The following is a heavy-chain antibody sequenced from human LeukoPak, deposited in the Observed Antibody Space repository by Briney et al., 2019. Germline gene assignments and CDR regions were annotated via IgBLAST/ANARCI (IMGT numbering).Heavy chain of an antibody. Sequence: PGGSLRLSCAASGFTFSNAWMSWVRQAPGKGLEWVGRIKSKTDGGTTDYAAPVKGRFTISRDDSKNTLYLQMNSLKTEDIAVYYCTTDWYYGSGSYYSPLGYWGQGTLVTVSS. CDR2: IKSKTDGGTT. D-gene: IGHD3-10*01. CDR1: GFTFSNAW. CDR3: TTDWYYGSGSYYSPLGY. V-gene: IGHV3-15*01. J-gene: IGHJ4*02.